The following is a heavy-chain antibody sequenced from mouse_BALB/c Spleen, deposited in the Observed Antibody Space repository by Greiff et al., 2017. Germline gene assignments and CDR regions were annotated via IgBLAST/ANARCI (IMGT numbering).Heavy chain of an antibody. CDR1: GFTFSSYG. CDR2: INSNGGST. D-gene: IGHD2-1*01. CDR3: ARDYGNYPYYFDY. V-gene: IGHV5-6-3*01. Sequence: EVQLMESGGGLVQPGGSLKLSCAASGFTFSSYGMSWVRQTPDKRLELVATINSNGGSTYYPDSVKGRFTISRDNAKNTLYLQMSSLKSEDTAMYYCARDYGNYPYYFDYWGQGTTLTVSS. J-gene: IGHJ2*01.